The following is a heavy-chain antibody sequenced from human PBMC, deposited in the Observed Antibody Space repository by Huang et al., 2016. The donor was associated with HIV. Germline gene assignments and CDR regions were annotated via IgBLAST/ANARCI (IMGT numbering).Heavy chain of an antibody. Sequence: EVQLVESGGGLVQPGGSLRLSCAASGFTFSSYCMHWVRQGPGKGLVWVSHIKSDGSSTSYADSVKGRFTISRDNAKNTLYLQMNSLRAEDTAVYYCARGSRQGKYYYGSGTAYWGQGTLVTVSS. D-gene: IGHD3-10*01. J-gene: IGHJ4*02. CDR2: IKSDGSST. CDR1: GFTFSSYC. V-gene: IGHV3-74*01. CDR3: ARGSRQGKYYYGSGTAY.